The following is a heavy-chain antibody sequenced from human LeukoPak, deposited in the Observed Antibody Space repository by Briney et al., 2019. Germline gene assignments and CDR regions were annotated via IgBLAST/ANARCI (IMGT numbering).Heavy chain of an antibody. CDR2: INPNSGGT. CDR1: GYTFTGYY. Sequence: GASVKVSCKASGYTFTGYYMHWVRQAPGQGLEWMGWINPNSGGTNYAQKFQGRVTMTRDTSIITAYMELSRLTSDDTAVYYCARDNDVWSGDQARFDPWGQGTLVTVPS. J-gene: IGHJ5*02. V-gene: IGHV1-2*02. CDR3: ARDNDVWSGDQARFDP. D-gene: IGHD3-3*01.